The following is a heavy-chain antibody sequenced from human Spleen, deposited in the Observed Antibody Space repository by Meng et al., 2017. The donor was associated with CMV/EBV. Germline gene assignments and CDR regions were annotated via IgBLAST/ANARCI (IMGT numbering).Heavy chain of an antibody. CDR2: IYSGGNA. D-gene: IGHD3-16*01. CDR1: GFTFSSYA. V-gene: IGHV3-53*01. CDR3: ARVEGGVFYY. Sequence: GGSLRLSCAASGFTFSSYAMSWVRQAPGKGLEWVSVIYSGGNAYYADSVKGRFTISRDNSKNTLYLQMNSLRAEDTAVYYCARVEGGVFYYWGQGTLVTVSS. J-gene: IGHJ4*02.